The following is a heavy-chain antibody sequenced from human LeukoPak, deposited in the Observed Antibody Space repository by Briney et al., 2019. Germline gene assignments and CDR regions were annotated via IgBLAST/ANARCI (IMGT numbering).Heavy chain of an antibody. V-gene: IGHV4-31*03. J-gene: IGHJ4*02. CDR3: ARGVYIAAAQYAY. CDR2: IYYSGTT. D-gene: IGHD6-13*01. Sequence: SQTLSLTCTVSGGSISSGGYYWSWIRQHPGRGLEWIGYIYYSGTTNYNPSLKSRVTISVDTSKNQFSLKLSSVTAADTAVYYCARGVYIAAAQYAYWGQGTLVTVSS. CDR1: GGSISSGGYY.